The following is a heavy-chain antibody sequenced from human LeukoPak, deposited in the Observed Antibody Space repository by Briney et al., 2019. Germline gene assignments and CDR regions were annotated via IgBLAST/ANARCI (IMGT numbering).Heavy chain of an antibody. CDR2: INPNSGGT. J-gene: IGHJ4*02. V-gene: IGHV1-2*02. D-gene: IGHD4-17*01. CDR1: RYTFTGYY. CDR3: ATQYGDYVYYFDY. Sequence: ASVKVSCKASRYTFTGYYLHWVRQAPGQRLEWMGWINPNSGGTNYAQKFQGRVTMTRDTSISTGYMELTRLRADDTAVYYCATQYGDYVYYFDYWGQGTLVTVSS.